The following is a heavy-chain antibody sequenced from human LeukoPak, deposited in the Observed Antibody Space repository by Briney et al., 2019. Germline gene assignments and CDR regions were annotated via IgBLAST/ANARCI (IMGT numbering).Heavy chain of an antibody. V-gene: IGHV1-2*02. CDR2: INPNSGGT. CDR3: ARDGSVVVPAAHPYNWYDP. J-gene: IGHJ5*02. CDR1: GYTFTGYY. Sequence: ASVKVSCKASGYTFTGYYMHWVRQAPGQGLEWMGWINPNSGGTNYAQKFQGRVTMTRDTSISTAYMELSRLRSDDTAVYYCARDGSVVVPAAHPYNWYDPWGQGTLVNVSS. D-gene: IGHD2-2*01.